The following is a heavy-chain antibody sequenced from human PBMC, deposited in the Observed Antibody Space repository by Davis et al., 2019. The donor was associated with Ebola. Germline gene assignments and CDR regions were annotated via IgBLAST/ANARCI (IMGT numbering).Heavy chain of an antibody. D-gene: IGHD1-26*01. J-gene: IGHJ4*02. CDR2: TRNKANSYST. CDR1: GFMFSDHY. V-gene: IGHV3-72*01. Sequence: PGGSLRLSCAASGFMFSDHYMDWVRQAPGKGLEWVGRTRNKANSYSTEYAASVKGRFTIARDDSKSSLYLQMNSLRTEDTAVYYCARAVPGSYRYFDYWGQGTLVTVSS. CDR3: ARAVPGSYRYFDY.